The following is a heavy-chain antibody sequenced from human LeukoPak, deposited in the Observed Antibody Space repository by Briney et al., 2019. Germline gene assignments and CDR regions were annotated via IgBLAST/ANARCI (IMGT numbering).Heavy chain of an antibody. CDR1: GFTFSSYA. CDR2: ISYDGSNK. CDR3: AAVAGRGLMIALDY. V-gene: IGHV3-30*04. J-gene: IGHJ4*02. Sequence: GGSLRLSCAASGFTFSSYAMHWVRQAPGKGLEWVAVISYDGSNKYYADSVKGRFTISRDNSKNTLYLQMNSLRAEDTAVYYCAAVAGRGLMIALDYWGQGTLVTVSS. D-gene: IGHD6-13*01.